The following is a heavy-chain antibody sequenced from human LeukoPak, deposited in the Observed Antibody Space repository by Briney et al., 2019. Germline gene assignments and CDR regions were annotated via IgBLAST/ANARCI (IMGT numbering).Heavy chain of an antibody. J-gene: IGHJ6*03. CDR1: GGSFSGYY. CDR2: INNSGTT. Sequence: KPSEPLSPTCAVYGGSFSGYYWSWIRQPPGKGLEWIAEINNSGTTNYNPSLKGRVTISADTSKNQFSLKLSSVTAADTAVYYCASSRGYTSGLWYSYMDVCDKGTTVTVSS. D-gene: IGHD6-25*01. CDR3: ASSRGYTSGLWYSYMDV. V-gene: IGHV4-34*01.